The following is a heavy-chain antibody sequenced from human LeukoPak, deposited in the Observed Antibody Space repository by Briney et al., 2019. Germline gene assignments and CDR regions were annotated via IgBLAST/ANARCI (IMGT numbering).Heavy chain of an antibody. V-gene: IGHV1-2*04. CDR3: ARECLRSSGCLEGRNYYYGMDV. D-gene: IGHD6-19*01. CDR1: GYTFTGYY. Sequence: ASVTVSCKASGYTFTGYYMHWVRQAPGQGLEWMGWINPNSGGTNYAQKFQGWVTMTRDTSISTAYMELSRLRSDDTAVYYCARECLRSSGCLEGRNYYYGMDVWGQGTTVTVSS. J-gene: IGHJ6*02. CDR2: INPNSGGT.